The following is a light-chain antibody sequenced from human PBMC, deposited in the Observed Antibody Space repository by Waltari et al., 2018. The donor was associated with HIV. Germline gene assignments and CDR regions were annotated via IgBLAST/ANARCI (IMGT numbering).Light chain of an antibody. V-gene: IGKV3-11*01. CDR3: QHRSSWPPLT. CDR1: QSVSSY. CDR2: DAS. Sequence: EIVLTQSPATLSLPPGARATLSCRASQSVSSYLAWYQQKPGQAPRLLIYDASNRATGIPARFSGSGSGTDFTLTISSLEPEDFAFYYCQHRSSWPPLTFGGGTKVEIK. J-gene: IGKJ4*01.